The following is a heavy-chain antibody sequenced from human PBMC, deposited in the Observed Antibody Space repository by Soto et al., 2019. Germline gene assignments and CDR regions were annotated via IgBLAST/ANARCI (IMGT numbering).Heavy chain of an antibody. CDR3: AREPQLPDMVTSVDS. CDR1: GFTFSNYA. J-gene: IGHJ4*02. CDR2: TWHDGSNK. Sequence: QVQLVESGGGVVQPGRSLRLSCTASGFTFSNYAMHWVRQAPGKGLEWVAVTWHDGSNKYYADSVRGRFSISRDNSENTLYLQMNSLRAEDTGVYYCAREPQLPDMVTSVDSWGTGTLVTVS. V-gene: IGHV3-33*01. D-gene: IGHD2-21*02.